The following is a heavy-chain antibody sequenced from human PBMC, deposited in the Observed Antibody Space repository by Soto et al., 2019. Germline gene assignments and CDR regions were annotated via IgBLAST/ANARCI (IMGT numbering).Heavy chain of an antibody. Sequence: QVQLVESGGGVVQPGRSLRLSCAASGFTFSRYGMHWLRQAPGKGLEWVAVISFDVSNKNYGDSVKGRFTISRDNSKNTLYLQMNSLRTEDTAVYYCGKGDDYGDYFDYWGQGTLVTVSS. CDR3: GKGDDYGDYFDY. CDR2: ISFDVSNK. J-gene: IGHJ4*02. D-gene: IGHD4-17*01. V-gene: IGHV3-30*18. CDR1: GFTFSRYG.